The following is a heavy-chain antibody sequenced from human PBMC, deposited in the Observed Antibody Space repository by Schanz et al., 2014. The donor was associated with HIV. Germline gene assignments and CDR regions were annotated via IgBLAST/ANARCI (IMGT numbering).Heavy chain of an antibody. D-gene: IGHD4-17*01. CDR1: EFTFSSYG. Sequence: QVQLVESGGGVVQPGRSLRLSCAASEFTFSSYGMHWVRQAPGKGLEWVSLIGSGGGRTYYADSVKGRVTISRDNSKNTLFLQMNSLRAEDTAVYYCATAAVTDYSDNWGQGTLVTVSS. J-gene: IGHJ4*02. CDR3: ATAAVTDYSDN. CDR2: IGSGGGRT. V-gene: IGHV3-NL1*01.